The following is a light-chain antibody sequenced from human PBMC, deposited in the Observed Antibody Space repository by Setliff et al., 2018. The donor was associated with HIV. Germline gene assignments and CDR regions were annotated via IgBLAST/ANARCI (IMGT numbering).Light chain of an antibody. CDR2: DVS. Sequence: ALTQPASVFGSPGQSITISCSGTSSDVGGYNYVSWYQQHPGKAPKLMLYDVSNRPSGVSSRFSGSKSGNTPSLTISGLQAEDEADYYCSSYTSSSTPYVFRTGTKVTVL. J-gene: IGLJ1*01. CDR1: SSDVGGYNY. CDR3: SSYTSSSTPYV. V-gene: IGLV2-14*03.